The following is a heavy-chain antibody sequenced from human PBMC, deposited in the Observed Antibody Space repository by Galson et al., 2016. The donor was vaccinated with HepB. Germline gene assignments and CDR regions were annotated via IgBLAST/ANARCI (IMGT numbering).Heavy chain of an antibody. V-gene: IGHV4-34*01. CDR3: ARRTVVPTAGNWFDP. D-gene: IGHD2-2*01. Sequence: LSRTCAVYGGSFSDYYWSWIRQPPGKGLEWIGEINHSGTINYNPSLKSRVTISVDTSKNQFSLNLGSVTAADTAVYYCARRTVVPTAGNWFDPWGQGTLVTVSS. CDR2: INHSGTI. J-gene: IGHJ5*02. CDR1: GGSFSDYY.